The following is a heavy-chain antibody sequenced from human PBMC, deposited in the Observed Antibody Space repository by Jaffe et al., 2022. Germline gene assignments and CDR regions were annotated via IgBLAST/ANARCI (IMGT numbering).Heavy chain of an antibody. Sequence: EVQLLESGGGLVQPGGSLRLSCAASGFTFNTYAMSWVRQAPGKGLEWVSAISGGGGNTYYADSVKGRFTISRDNSKNTLYLQMNSLRAEDTAVYYCAKVKLEYQLLIYFDYWGQGTLVTVSS. J-gene: IGHJ4*02. D-gene: IGHD2-2*01. V-gene: IGHV3-23*01. CDR3: AKVKLEYQLLIYFDY. CDR2: ISGGGGNT. CDR1: GFTFNTYA.